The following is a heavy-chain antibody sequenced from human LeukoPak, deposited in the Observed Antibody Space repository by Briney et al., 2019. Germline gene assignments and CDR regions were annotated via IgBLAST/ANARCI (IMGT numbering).Heavy chain of an antibody. V-gene: IGHV1-46*02. Sequence: ASVKVSCKASGYTFNNHYMYWVRQAPGQGLEWMGVINPSGGSTNCAQKFQGRVTMTRDTSTRTVYMEVNSLRSEDTAVYYCARQGTYSSAIGMGYWGQGTLVTVSS. CDR3: ARQGTYSSAIGMGY. CDR2: INPSGGST. J-gene: IGHJ4*02. CDR1: GYTFNNHY. D-gene: IGHD6-19*01.